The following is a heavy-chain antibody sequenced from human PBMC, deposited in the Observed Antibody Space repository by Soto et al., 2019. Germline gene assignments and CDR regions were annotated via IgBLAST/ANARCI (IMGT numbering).Heavy chain of an antibody. CDR1: GGTFSSYA. D-gene: IGHD3-10*01. J-gene: IGHJ4*02. Sequence: QVQLVQSGAEVKKPGSSVKVSCKASGGTFSSYAISWVRQAPGQGLEWMGGIIPIFGTANYAQKFQGRVTITADESTSTAYMELSSLRSEDTAVYYCALGLMHPPYGSGSYYSYWGQGTLVTVSS. V-gene: IGHV1-69*01. CDR3: ALGLMHPPYGSGSYYSY. CDR2: IIPIFGTA.